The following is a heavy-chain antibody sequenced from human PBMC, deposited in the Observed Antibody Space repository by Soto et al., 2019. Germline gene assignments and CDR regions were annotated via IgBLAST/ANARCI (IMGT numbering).Heavy chain of an antibody. D-gene: IGHD2-21*02. CDR2: IDPYKGNT. CDR3: ARGGPYCGDDCYTPCEPLDY. Sequence: QVQLVQSGGEVKKPGASVKVSCKASGYPFTANGISWVRQAPGQGLEWIGWIDPYKGNTNSAQKFQGRVIMSTYTSTDTAYMDLRSLRSDDTAVYYCARGGPYCGDDCYTPCEPLDYWGQGTLVTVSS. V-gene: IGHV1-18*01. CDR1: GYPFTANG. J-gene: IGHJ4*02.